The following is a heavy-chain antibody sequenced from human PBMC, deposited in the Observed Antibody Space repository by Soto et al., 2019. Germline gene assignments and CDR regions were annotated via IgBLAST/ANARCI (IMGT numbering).Heavy chain of an antibody. Sequence: QGRLVQSGAEVTKPGSSVKVSCKASGYTFSSYTINWVRQAPGQGLELLGGIIPVFNSATYAQKFQGSVTITADESTSTAYLELRSLRSEDTAVYYCARIGDGTRRPFDYWGQGTLVTVSS. CDR3: ARIGDGTRRPFDY. D-gene: IGHD3-16*01. V-gene: IGHV1-69*01. CDR1: GYTFSSYT. J-gene: IGHJ4*02. CDR2: IIPVFNSA.